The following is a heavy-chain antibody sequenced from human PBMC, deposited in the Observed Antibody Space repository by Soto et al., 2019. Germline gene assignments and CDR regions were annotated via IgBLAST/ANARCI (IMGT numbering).Heavy chain of an antibody. CDR1: GFTFSSYG. CDR2: IWYDGSNK. J-gene: IGHJ4*02. CDR3: AREGTYCSGGSCEPHFDY. D-gene: IGHD2-15*01. Sequence: QVQLVESGGGVVQPGRSLRLSCAASGFTFSSYGMHWVRQAPGKGLEWVAVIWYDGSNKYYADSVKGRFTISRDNSKNTXXLQMNSLSAEDTAVYYCAREGTYCSGGSCEPHFDYWGQGTLVTVSS. V-gene: IGHV3-33*01.